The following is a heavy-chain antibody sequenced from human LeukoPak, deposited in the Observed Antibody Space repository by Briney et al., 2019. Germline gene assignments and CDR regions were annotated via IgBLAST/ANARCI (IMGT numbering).Heavy chain of an antibody. Sequence: PSETLSLTCTVTGGAISSYHWSGLGHPAGRGLEGIGRIYTSGSTNYNPPLKNRVTMSVDTSKNQFSLKLSSVTAADTAVYYCARDVGSGYYDYWGQGTLVTVSS. CDR2: IYTSGST. CDR3: ARDVGSGYYDY. CDR1: GGAISSYH. V-gene: IGHV4-4*07. D-gene: IGHD3-3*01. J-gene: IGHJ4*02.